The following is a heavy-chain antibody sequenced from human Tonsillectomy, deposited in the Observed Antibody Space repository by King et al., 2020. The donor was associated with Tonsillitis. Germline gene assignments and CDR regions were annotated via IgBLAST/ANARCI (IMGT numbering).Heavy chain of an antibody. CDR3: ARARSLYYNFLTGYHDTFDI. CDR1: GGSVSDYS. V-gene: IGHV4-4*07. Sequence: VQLQESGPGLVKPSETLSLTCNVSGGSVSDYSWTWVRQPAGKGLEWIGHLYKTGTTDYHPSLKSRVAMSLDTSNNLFSLKLTSVTAADTAVYYCARARSLYYNFLTGYHDTFDIWGQGTMVAVSS. CDR2: LYKTGTT. D-gene: IGHD3-9*01. J-gene: IGHJ3*02.